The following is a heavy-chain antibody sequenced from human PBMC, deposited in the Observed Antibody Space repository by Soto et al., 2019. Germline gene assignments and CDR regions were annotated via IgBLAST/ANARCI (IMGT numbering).Heavy chain of an antibody. D-gene: IGHD2-2*02. CDR3: AKNFYCSSTTCYTDYYYYGMDV. CDR2: IIPIFGTA. CDR1: GGTFSSYA. Sequence: SVKVSCKSSGGTFSSYAISWVRQAPGEGLEWMGGIIPIFGTANYAQKFQGRVTITADKSTSTAYMELSSLRPEDTAVYYCAKNFYCSSTTCYTDYYYYGMDVWGQGTTVTVYS. V-gene: IGHV1-69*06. J-gene: IGHJ6*02.